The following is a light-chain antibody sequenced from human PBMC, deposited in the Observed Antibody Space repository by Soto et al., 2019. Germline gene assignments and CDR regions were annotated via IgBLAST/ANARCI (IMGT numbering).Light chain of an antibody. Sequence: DIQMTQSPSTLSASVGDRVTITCRASQSIDTWLAWHQQKPGQVPKLLISKASSLESGVPSRFSGSGSGTEFTLTISSLQPDDSATYYCQQYNSYSSWTFGQGTKVEIK. CDR2: KAS. J-gene: IGKJ1*01. CDR1: QSIDTW. CDR3: QQYNSYSSWT. V-gene: IGKV1-5*03.